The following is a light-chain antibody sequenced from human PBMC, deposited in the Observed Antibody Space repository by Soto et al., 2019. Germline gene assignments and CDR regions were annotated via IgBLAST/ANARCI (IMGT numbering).Light chain of an antibody. CDR2: EVS. V-gene: IGLV2-8*01. J-gene: IGLJ2*01. CDR3: SSFAGNNNLV. Sequence: QSALTQPPSASGSPGQSVTISCTGTSSDVGGYNYVSWYQQHPGKAPKLMISEVSKRHSGVPDRFSGSKSGNTASLTVSGLQAEEEADYYCSSFAGNNNLVFGGGTKLTVL. CDR1: SSDVGGYNY.